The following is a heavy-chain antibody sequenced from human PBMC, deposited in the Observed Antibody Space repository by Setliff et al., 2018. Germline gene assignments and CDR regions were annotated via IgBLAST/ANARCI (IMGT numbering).Heavy chain of an antibody. Sequence: KASETLSLTCTVSGGSVSSGSYYWSWIRQPAGKGLEWIGRIYTSGSTNYNPSLKSRVAISVDTSKNQFSLKLSSVTATDTAVYFCARDNTIVGATDYWGQGT. D-gene: IGHD1-26*01. J-gene: IGHJ4*02. CDR1: GGSVSSGSYY. V-gene: IGHV4-61*02. CDR2: IYTSGST. CDR3: ARDNTIVGATDY.